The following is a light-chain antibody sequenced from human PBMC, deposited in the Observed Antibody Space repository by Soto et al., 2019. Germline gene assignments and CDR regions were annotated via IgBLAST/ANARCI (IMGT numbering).Light chain of an antibody. V-gene: IGLV2-14*01. CDR1: SSDIGAYNY. J-gene: IGLJ2*01. CDR2: DVS. CDR3: SSYTSSSTVV. Sequence: QSALTQPASVSGSPGQSITISCTGTSSDIGAYNYVSWYQQHPGKAPKLMIYDVSNRPSGVSNRFSGSKSGHTASLTISGLQAEDEADYYCSSYTSSSTVVFGVGTKVTVL.